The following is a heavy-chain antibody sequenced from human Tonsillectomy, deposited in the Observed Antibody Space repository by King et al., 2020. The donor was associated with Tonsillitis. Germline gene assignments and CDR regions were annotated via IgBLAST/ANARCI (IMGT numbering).Heavy chain of an antibody. J-gene: IGHJ4*02. D-gene: IGHD5-18*01. CDR2: INHSGST. CDR3: ASDVDTAMGVDY. V-gene: IGHV4-34*01. Sequence: QVQLQQWGAGLLKPSETLSLTCAVYGGSFSGYYWSWIRQPPGKGLEWIGEINHSGSTNYNPSLKSRVTISVDTSKNQFSLKLSSVTAAVTAVYYCASDVDTAMGVDYWGQGTLVTVSS. CDR1: GGSFSGYY.